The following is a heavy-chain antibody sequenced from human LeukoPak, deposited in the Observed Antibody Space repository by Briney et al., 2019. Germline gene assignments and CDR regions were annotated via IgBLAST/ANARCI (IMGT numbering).Heavy chain of an antibody. V-gene: IGHV4-59*01. D-gene: IGHD5-18*01. J-gene: IGHJ6*03. CDR1: SGSISSYY. Sequence: SETLSLTCTVSSGSISSYYWSWIRQPPGKGLEWIGYIYYSGSTNYNPSLKSRVTISVDTSKNQFSLKLSSVTAADTAVYYCARGRIQLWLRGYYYMDVWGKGTTVTISS. CDR3: ARGRIQLWLRGYYYMDV. CDR2: IYYSGST.